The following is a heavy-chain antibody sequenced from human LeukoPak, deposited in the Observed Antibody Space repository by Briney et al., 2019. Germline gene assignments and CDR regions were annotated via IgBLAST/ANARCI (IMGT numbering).Heavy chain of an antibody. CDR2: IHYNGARS. Sequence: GGSLRLSCAASGFSFSGYGMRWVRQAPGKGLEWVAFIHYNGARSYYADSVKGRFTVSRDNAKNSLYLQMNSLRAEDTAVYYCATKPVGATNYWGQGTLVTVSS. J-gene: IGHJ4*02. CDR3: ATKPVGATNY. V-gene: IGHV3-30*02. D-gene: IGHD1-26*01. CDR1: GFSFSGYG.